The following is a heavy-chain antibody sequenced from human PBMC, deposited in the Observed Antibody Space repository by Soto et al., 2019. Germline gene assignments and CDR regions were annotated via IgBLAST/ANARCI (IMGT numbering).Heavy chain of an antibody. V-gene: IGHV4-61*01. CDR1: GGSVSSGSYC. CDR2: IYYSGST. CDR3: AREPGYCSSTSCYRPWYYFDY. J-gene: IGHJ4*02. D-gene: IGHD2-2*01. Sequence: SETLSLTCTVSGGSVSSGSYCWSWIRQPPGKGLEWIGYIYYSGSTNYNPSLKSRVTISVDTSKNQFSLKLSSVTAADTAVYYCAREPGYCSSTSCYRPWYYFDYWGQGTLVTVSS.